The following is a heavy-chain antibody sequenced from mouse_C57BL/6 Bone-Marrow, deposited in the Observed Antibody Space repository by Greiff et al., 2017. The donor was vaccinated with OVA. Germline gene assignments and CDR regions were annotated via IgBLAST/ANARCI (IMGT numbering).Heavy chain of an antibody. J-gene: IGHJ3*01. V-gene: IGHV1-63*01. CDR2: IYPGGGYT. CDR3: ARSGDRAWFAY. Sequence: QVHVKQSGAELVRPGTSVKMSCKASGYTFTNYWIGWAKQRPGHGLEWIGDIYPGGGYTNYNEKFKGKATLTADKSSSTAYMQFSSLTSEDSAIYYGARSGDRAWFAYWGQGTLVTVSA. CDR1: GYTFTNYW. D-gene: IGHD2-13*01.